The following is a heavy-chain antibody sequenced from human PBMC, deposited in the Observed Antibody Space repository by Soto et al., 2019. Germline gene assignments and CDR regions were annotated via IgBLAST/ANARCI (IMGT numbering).Heavy chain of an antibody. CDR1: GYTFTGYY. CDR2: INPNSGGT. CDR3: ARTHLGYCSGGSCYRTDY. Sequence: ASVKVSCKASGYTFTGYYMHWVRQAPGQGLEWMGWINPNSGGTNYAQKFQGWVTMTRDTSISTAYMELRSLRSDDTAVYYCARTHLGYCSGGSCYRTDYWGQGTLVTVSS. D-gene: IGHD2-15*01. V-gene: IGHV1-2*04. J-gene: IGHJ4*02.